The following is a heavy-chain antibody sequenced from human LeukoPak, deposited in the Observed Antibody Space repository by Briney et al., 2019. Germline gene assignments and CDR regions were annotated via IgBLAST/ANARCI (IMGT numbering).Heavy chain of an antibody. CDR1: GYTFIRYA. CDR3: ARDVTTASFDY. D-gene: IGHD4-11*01. J-gene: IGHJ4*02. V-gene: IGHV7-4-1*02. CDR2: IDINTGNP. Sequence: ASVKGSCKASGYTFIRYAINWVRQAPGQGLEWMGWIDINTGNPTYAQGFTGRFVFSLDTSVTTAYLEISTLKAEDTAIYYCARDVTTASFDYWGQGTLVTVSS.